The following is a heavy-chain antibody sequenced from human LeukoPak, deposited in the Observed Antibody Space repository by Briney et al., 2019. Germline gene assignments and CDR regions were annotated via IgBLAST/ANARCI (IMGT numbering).Heavy chain of an antibody. CDR2: MYHSGNT. V-gene: IGHV4-38-2*01. Sequence: PSETLSLTCSVSGYSISSGYYWGWIRQPPGKGLEWIGSMYHSGNTYSNPTLKSRVTISVDTSKNQFSLNLNSVTAADTAVYYCARSWNYGRAVEAFDIWGQGTMVTVSS. CDR1: GYSISSGYY. D-gene: IGHD1-7*01. CDR3: ARSWNYGRAVEAFDI. J-gene: IGHJ3*02.